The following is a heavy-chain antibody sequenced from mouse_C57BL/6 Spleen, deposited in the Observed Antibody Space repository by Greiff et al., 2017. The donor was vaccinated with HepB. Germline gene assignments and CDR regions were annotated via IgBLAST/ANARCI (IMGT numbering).Heavy chain of an antibody. CDR3: ARIATYYSNYGGDGDYAMDY. CDR2: IWWDDDK. D-gene: IGHD2-5*01. V-gene: IGHV8-8*01. J-gene: IGHJ4*01. Sequence: QVTLKVSGPGILQPSQTLSLTCSFSGFSLSTFGMGVGWIRQPSGKGLEWLAHIWWDDDKYYNPALKSRLTISKDTSKNQVFLKIANVDTADTATYYCARIATYYSNYGGDGDYAMDYWGQGTSVTVSS. CDR1: GFSLSTFGMG.